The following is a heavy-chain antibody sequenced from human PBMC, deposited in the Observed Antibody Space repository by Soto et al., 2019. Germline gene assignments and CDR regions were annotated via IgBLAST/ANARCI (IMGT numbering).Heavy chain of an antibody. CDR3: GRDRIAGSKYYYGMDV. V-gene: IGHV1-69*01. D-gene: IGHD6-13*01. J-gene: IGHJ6*02. CDR1: GGTFSSYA. CDR2: IIPICGTE. Sequence: QVQMVQSGAEVKKPGSSVRVSYKASGGTFSSYAISWVRQAPGQGLEWMGGIIPICGTENYAQKCQGRVTITADEYTSTAYMELSSLRSDDTAVYYCGRDRIAGSKYYYGMDVWGQGTTVTVSS.